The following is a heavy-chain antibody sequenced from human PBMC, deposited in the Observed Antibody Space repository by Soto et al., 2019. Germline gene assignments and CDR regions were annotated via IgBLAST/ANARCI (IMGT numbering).Heavy chain of an antibody. CDR3: ARVGAKIAYYFDY. CDR2: IYHSGST. J-gene: IGHJ4*02. CDR1: GYSISSGYY. D-gene: IGHD1-26*01. Sequence: PSETLSLTCAVSGYSISSGYYWGWIRQPPGKGLEWVGSIYHSGSTYYNPSLKSRVTISVDTSKNQFSLKLSSVTAADTAVYYCARVGAKIAYYFDYWGQGTLVTVSS. V-gene: IGHV4-38-2*01.